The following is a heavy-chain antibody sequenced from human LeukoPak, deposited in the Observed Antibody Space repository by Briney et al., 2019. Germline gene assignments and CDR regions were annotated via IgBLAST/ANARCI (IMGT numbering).Heavy chain of an antibody. CDR3: ASPSTIAASDAFDI. Sequence: SETLSLTCAVYGGSFSGYYWSWIRQPPGKGLEWIGEINHSGSTNYNPSLKSRVTISVDTSKNQFSLKLSSVTAADTAVYYCASPSTIAASDAFDIWGQGTMVTVSS. CDR2: INHSGST. D-gene: IGHD6-13*01. V-gene: IGHV4-34*01. J-gene: IGHJ3*02. CDR1: GGSFSGYY.